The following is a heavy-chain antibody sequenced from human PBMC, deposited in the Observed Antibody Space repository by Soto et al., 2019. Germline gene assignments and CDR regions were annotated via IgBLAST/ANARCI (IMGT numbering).Heavy chain of an antibody. CDR1: GFTVSSNY. Sequence: GGSLRLSCAASGFTVSSNYMSWVRQAPGKGLEWVSVIYSGGSTYYADSVKGRFTISRDNSKNTLYLQMNSLRAEDTAVYYCAKDRRAGGNSAFYFDFWGQGAQVTVSS. J-gene: IGHJ4*02. D-gene: IGHD3-16*01. V-gene: IGHV3-53*01. CDR2: IYSGGST. CDR3: AKDRRAGGNSAFYFDF.